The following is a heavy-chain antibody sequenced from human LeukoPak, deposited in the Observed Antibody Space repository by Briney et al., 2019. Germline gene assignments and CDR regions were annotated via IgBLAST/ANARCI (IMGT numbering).Heavy chain of an antibody. CDR2: ISAYNGNT. CDR3: ARERGEYSSVGAFDF. J-gene: IGHJ3*01. Sequence: ASVKVSCKASGYTFTSYGISWVRQAPGQGLEWMGWISAYNGNTNYAQKLQGRVTMTTDASTTTAYMELRSLRSDDTAVYYCARERGEYSSVGAFDFWGQGTMVTVSS. CDR1: GYTFTSYG. V-gene: IGHV1-18*01. D-gene: IGHD2/OR15-2a*01.